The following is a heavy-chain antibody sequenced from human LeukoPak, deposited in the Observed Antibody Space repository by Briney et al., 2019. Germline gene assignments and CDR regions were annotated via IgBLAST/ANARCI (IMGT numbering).Heavy chain of an antibody. D-gene: IGHD6-13*01. CDR1: GYTFTSYD. Sequence: GASVKVSCKASGYTFTSYDINWVRQATGQGLEWMGWMNPNSGNTGYAQKFQGRVTITRNTSISTAYMELSSLRSEDTAVYYCATPSLPIAAAGKPIDYWGQGTLVTVSS. CDR2: MNPNSGNT. V-gene: IGHV1-8*03. J-gene: IGHJ4*02. CDR3: ATPSLPIAAAGKPIDY.